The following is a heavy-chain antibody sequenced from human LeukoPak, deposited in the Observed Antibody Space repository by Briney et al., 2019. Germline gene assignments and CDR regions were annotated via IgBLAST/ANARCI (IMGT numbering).Heavy chain of an antibody. J-gene: IGHJ4*02. CDR2: ITTSDGNT. CDR3: AKDGGLWVSAHWGDS. V-gene: IGHV3-23*01. Sequence: GGSLRLSCAASGFTFSSYTMSWVRQAPGKGLEWVSTITTSDGNTYYADSVKGRFTVSRDNSKNTLFLQMNSLRAEDTAVYYCAKDGGLWVSAHWGDSWGRGTLVTVST. D-gene: IGHD7-27*01. CDR1: GFTFSSYT.